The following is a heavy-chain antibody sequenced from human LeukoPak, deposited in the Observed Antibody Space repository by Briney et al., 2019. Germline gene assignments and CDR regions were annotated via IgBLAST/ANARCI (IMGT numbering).Heavy chain of an antibody. J-gene: IGHJ4*02. CDR3: ARDKYVVADGGKYDY. CDR2: IYPGDSDT. D-gene: IGHD2-15*01. Sequence: GESLKISCKGSGYSFTRYWIGWVRQMPGKGLEWMGIIYPGDSDTRYSPSFQGQVTISADKSISTAYLQWSSLKASDTAMYYCARDKYVVADGGKYDYWGQGTLVTVSS. V-gene: IGHV5-51*01. CDR1: GYSFTRYW.